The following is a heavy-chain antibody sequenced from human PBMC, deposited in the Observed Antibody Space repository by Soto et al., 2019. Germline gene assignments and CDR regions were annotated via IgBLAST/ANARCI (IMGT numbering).Heavy chain of an antibody. CDR3: VRSTGDTANWLDP. V-gene: IGHV4-59*12. J-gene: IGHJ5*02. D-gene: IGHD3-9*01. CDR2: IYHSGST. Sequence: PSETLSLTCTVSGGSISSYYWSWIRQPPGKGLECIGYIYHSGSTNYNPSLQSRVTISLDKAKNQFSLKVSSVTAADTALYYCVRSTGDTANWLDPWGQGALVTVSS. CDR1: GGSISSYY.